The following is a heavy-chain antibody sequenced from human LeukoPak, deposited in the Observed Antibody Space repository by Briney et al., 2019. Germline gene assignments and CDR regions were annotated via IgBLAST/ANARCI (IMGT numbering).Heavy chain of an antibody. Sequence: GGSLRLSCAASGFTFNTYAMNWVRQAPGKGLEWVSVVTANSGGAYYADSVRGRFTVSRDNSQNTLFLLLNNLRIEDTAIYYCAKNDSPRRPICGGPDCYSGHFFDSWGQGTLVSVSS. CDR2: VTANSGGA. V-gene: IGHV3-23*01. D-gene: IGHD2-21*02. J-gene: IGHJ4*02. CDR1: GFTFNTYA. CDR3: AKNDSPRRPICGGPDCYSGHFFDS.